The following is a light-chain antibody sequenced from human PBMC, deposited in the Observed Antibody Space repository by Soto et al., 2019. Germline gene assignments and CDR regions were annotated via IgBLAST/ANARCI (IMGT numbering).Light chain of an antibody. J-gene: IGLJ2*01. V-gene: IGLV1-44*01. CDR2: GSN. Sequence: QSVLAQPPSASGTPGQRVAISCSGTSSNIGSNPVNWFQQLPGTAPKLLIYGSNQRPSGVPDRFSGSKSGTSASLAISGLQSEDEADYYGAAWDDNLFGPVFGGGTKLTV. CDR3: AAWDDNLFGPV. CDR1: SSNIGSNP.